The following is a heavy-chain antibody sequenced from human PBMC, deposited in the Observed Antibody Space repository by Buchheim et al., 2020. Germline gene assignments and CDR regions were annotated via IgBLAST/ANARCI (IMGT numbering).Heavy chain of an antibody. CDR3: ARREGRYCSSTSCYFGGMDV. CDR2: ITPNGGRR. J-gene: IGHJ6*02. D-gene: IGHD2-2*01. Sequence: QVQLVQSGAEVRKPGASVKVSCKASGYTFTTYNIHWVRQAPGQGLEWMGIITPNGGRRTYAQRFQGRVTMTRDTSTSTVYMELSSLRSEDTAVYYCARREGRYCSSTSCYFGGMDVWGQGTT. V-gene: IGHV1-46*01. CDR1: GYTFTTYN.